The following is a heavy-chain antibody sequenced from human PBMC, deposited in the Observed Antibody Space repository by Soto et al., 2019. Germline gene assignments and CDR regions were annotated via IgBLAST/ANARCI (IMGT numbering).Heavy chain of an antibody. CDR1: GYTFTAYY. CDR2: INPNSGGT. V-gene: IGHV1-2*02. J-gene: IGHJ5*02. CDR3: ARGDFDRSGNYNAGWFAP. D-gene: IGHD3-22*01. Sequence: QVQLVQSGAEVKKPGASAKVSCKASGYTFTAYYMHWLRQAPGQGLEWMGWINPNSGGTNYAQRFQGRVTVTNDTSISTTYMELSSLGSDDTAVYYCARGDFDRSGNYNAGWFAPWGQGTLVTVSS.